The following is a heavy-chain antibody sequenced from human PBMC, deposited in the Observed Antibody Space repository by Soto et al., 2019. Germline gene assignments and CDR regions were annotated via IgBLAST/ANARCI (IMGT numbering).Heavy chain of an antibody. D-gene: IGHD1-26*01. V-gene: IGHV3-30*18. CDR1: GFVFSDYG. CDR2: ITNDGNKE. Sequence: QMNLVESGGGVVQPGRSLRLSCAASGFVFSDYGMHWVRQAPGKGLEWVALITNDGNKEYYREYVKGRFSISRGRSTNTVDLLMNSLRPEDTGVYYCAKEGPGGGRHFYYAMDVWGQGTTVTVSS. J-gene: IGHJ6*02. CDR3: AKEGPGGGRHFYYAMDV.